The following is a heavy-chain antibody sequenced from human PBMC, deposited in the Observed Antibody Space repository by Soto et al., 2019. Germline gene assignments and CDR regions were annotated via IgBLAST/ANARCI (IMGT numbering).Heavy chain of an antibody. CDR3: AREAYFWSGYYTWARYFDL. V-gene: IGHV3-72*01. J-gene: IGHJ2*01. CDR2: TRNKANSYTT. CDR1: GFTFSDHY. Sequence: EVQLVESGGGLVQPGGSLRLSCAASGFTFSDHYMDWVRQAPGKGLEWVGRTRNKANSYTTEYAASVKGRFTISRDDSKNSLYLQMNSLKTEDTAVYYCAREAYFWSGYYTWARYFDLWGRGTLVTVSS. D-gene: IGHD3-3*01.